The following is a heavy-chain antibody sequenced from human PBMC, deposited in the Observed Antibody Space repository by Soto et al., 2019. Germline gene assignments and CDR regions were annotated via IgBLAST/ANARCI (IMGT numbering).Heavy chain of an antibody. V-gene: IGHV1-18*01. Sequence: QVQLVQSGAEVKKPGASVKVSCKASGYTFTSYGISWVRQAPGQGLEWMGWISAYNGNTNYAQKLQGRVTMTTDTSTSTAYMELRSLRSDDTVVYYCARDPVVPAAKGRRYFDLWGRGTLVTVSS. CDR3: ARDPVVPAAKGRRYFDL. CDR1: GYTFTSYG. J-gene: IGHJ2*01. CDR2: ISAYNGNT. D-gene: IGHD2-2*01.